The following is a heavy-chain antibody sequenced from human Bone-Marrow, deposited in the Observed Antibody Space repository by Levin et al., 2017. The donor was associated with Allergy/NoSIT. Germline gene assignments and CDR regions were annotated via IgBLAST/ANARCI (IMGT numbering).Heavy chain of an antibody. CDR1: GIAFGSYY. D-gene: IGHD6-13*01. CDR3: AKGGQQVLATPHYYYGMDV. CDR2: ISGAGGNT. J-gene: IGHJ6*02. V-gene: IGHV3-23*01. Sequence: GGSLRLSCAASGIAFGSYYMNWVRQAPGTGLEWVSTISGAGGNTYYADSVKGRFTISRDNSKGTLYLQMNSLRAEDTAIYYCAKGGQQVLATPHYYYGMDVWGQGTTVTVSS.